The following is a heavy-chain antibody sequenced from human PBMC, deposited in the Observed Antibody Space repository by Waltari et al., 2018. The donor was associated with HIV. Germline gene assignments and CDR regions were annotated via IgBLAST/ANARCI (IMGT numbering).Heavy chain of an antibody. CDR1: GFTFGDYA. Sequence: EVQLVESGGGLVQPGRSLRLSCTASGFTFGDYAMSWFRQAPGQGRGWVGFIRSKAYGGTTEYAASVKGRFTISRDDSKSIAYLQMNSLKTEDTAVYYCTRDGGIVVVPAAGGNWFDPWGQGTLVTVSS. J-gene: IGHJ5*02. V-gene: IGHV3-49*03. CDR2: IRSKAYGGTT. CDR3: TRDGGIVVVPAAGGNWFDP. D-gene: IGHD2-2*01.